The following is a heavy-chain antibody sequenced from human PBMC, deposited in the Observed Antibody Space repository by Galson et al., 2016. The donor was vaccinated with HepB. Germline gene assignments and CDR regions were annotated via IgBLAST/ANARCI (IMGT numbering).Heavy chain of an antibody. CDR2: INHSGST. Sequence: SETLSLTCAVYGGSFSGYYWSWIRQPPGKGLEWIGEINHSGSTNYNPSLKSRVTISVDTSKNQFSLKLSSVTAAATAVYYCARGDNPDYGDYASAYYYMDVGGKGTTVTAS. CDR3: ARGDNPDYGDYASAYYYMDV. D-gene: IGHD4-17*01. V-gene: IGHV4-34*01. J-gene: IGHJ6*03. CDR1: GGSFSGYY.